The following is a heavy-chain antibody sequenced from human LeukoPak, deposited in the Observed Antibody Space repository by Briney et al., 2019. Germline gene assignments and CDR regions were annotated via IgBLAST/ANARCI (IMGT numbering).Heavy chain of an antibody. CDR3: AKTGPYSGTYLSAFDI. CDR1: GFTFSRYS. CDR2: ISSSSSYI. J-gene: IGHJ3*02. Sequence: PGGSLRLSCAASGFTFSRYSMNWVRQAPGKGLEWVSCISSSSSYIYYANSVKGRFTISRDNAKNSLYLQMNSLRAEDAAVYYCAKTGPYSGTYLSAFDIWGQGAMVTVSS. V-gene: IGHV3-21*01. D-gene: IGHD1-26*01.